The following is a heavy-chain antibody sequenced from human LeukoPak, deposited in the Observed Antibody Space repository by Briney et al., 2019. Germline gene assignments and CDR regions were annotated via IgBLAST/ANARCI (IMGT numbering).Heavy chain of an antibody. J-gene: IGHJ6*02. Sequence: ASVKVSCKASGYTFTSYDINWVRRAPGHGLEWMGWMNPNSGNTGYAQKFQGRVTMTRNTSISTAYMELSSLRSEDTAVYYCARFDIVVVPAASRHYYYYGMDVWGQGTTVTVSS. V-gene: IGHV1-8*01. CDR3: ARFDIVVVPAASRHYYYYGMDV. CDR1: GYTFTSYD. CDR2: MNPNSGNT. D-gene: IGHD2-2*01.